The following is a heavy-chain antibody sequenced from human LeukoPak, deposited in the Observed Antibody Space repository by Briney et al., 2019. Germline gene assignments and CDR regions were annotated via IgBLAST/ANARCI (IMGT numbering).Heavy chain of an antibody. CDR3: ARNPVVPAAMGYYYYVMDV. V-gene: IGHV3-30-3*01. CDR1: GFTFSSYA. CDR2: ISYDGSNK. D-gene: IGHD2-2*01. J-gene: IGHJ6*02. Sequence: PGGSLRLSCAASGFTFSSYAMHWVRQAPGKGLEWVAVISYDGSNKYYADSVKGRFTISRDNSKNTLYLQMNSLRAEDTAVYYCARNPVVPAAMGYYYYVMDVWGQGTTVTVSS.